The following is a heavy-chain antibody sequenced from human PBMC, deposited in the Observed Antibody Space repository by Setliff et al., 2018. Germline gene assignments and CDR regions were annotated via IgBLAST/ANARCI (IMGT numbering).Heavy chain of an antibody. CDR3: ARGRGMVRGPRGAYDWFDP. CDR2: FNHSGST. D-gene: IGHD3-10*01. CDR1: GGSFSGYY. Sequence: SETLSLTCAVYGGSFSGYYWSWIRQPPGKGLEWIGEFNHSGSTNYNPSLKSRVTISVDTSKNQFSLKLSSVTAADTAVYYCARGRGMVRGPRGAYDWFDPWGQGTLVTVSS. V-gene: IGHV4-34*01. J-gene: IGHJ5*02.